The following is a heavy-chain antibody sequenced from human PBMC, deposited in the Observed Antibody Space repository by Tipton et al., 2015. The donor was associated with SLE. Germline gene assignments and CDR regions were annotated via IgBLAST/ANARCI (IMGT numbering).Heavy chain of an antibody. CDR1: GYSISSGYY. V-gene: IGHV4-38-2*01. Sequence: TLSLTCAVSGYSISSGYYWGWIRQPPGKGLEWIGEINHSGSTNYNPSLKSRVTISVDTSKNQFSLKLSSVTAADTAVYYCARGRDGYKNYWGQGTLVTVSS. D-gene: IGHD5-24*01. J-gene: IGHJ4*02. CDR3: ARGRDGYKNY. CDR2: INHSGST.